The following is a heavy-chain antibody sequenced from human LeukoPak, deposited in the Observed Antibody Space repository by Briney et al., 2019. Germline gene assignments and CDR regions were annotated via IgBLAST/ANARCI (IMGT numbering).Heavy chain of an antibody. J-gene: IGHJ4*02. CDR3: ARSDPSYCSSTSCYFPDY. CDR2: IIPILGIA. Sequence: SVKVSCKASGGTFSSYAISWVRQAPGQRLEWMGRIIPILGIANYAQKFQGRVTITADKSTSTAYMELSSLRSEDTAVYYCARSDPSYCSSTSCYFPDYWGQGTLVTVSS. CDR1: GGTFSSYA. D-gene: IGHD2-2*01. V-gene: IGHV1-69*04.